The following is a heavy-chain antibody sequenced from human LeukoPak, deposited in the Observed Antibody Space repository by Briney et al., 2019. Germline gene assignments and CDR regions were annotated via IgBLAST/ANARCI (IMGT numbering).Heavy chain of an antibody. J-gene: IGHJ4*02. Sequence: GGSLRLSCAASGITFRNYGMHWVRQAPGKGLEWVAFIWYDGSNKYYADSVKGRFTISRDDSRNTLFLQMNSLRAEDTAVYYCATDRATQYFDYWGQGTLVSVSS. CDR1: GITFRNYG. V-gene: IGHV3-30*02. CDR2: IWYDGSNK. D-gene: IGHD2-15*01. CDR3: ATDRATQYFDY.